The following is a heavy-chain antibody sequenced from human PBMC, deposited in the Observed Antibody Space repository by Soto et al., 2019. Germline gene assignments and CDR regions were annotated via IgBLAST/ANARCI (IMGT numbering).Heavy chain of an antibody. D-gene: IGHD2-21*02. V-gene: IGHV1-8*01. CDR1: GYTFTSYD. Sequence: ASVKVSCKASGYTFTSYDINWVRQATGQGLEWMGWMNPNSGNTGYAQKFQGRVTMTRNTSISTAYMERSSLGSGDTALYYCARVTRDDHYYYYYMDVWGKGTTVTVSS. J-gene: IGHJ6*03. CDR3: ARVTRDDHYYYYYMDV. CDR2: MNPNSGNT.